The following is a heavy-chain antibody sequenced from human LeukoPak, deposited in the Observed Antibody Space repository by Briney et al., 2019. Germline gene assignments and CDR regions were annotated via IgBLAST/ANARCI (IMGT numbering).Heavy chain of an antibody. D-gene: IGHD3-22*01. CDR3: ARDVDYYDTTRFDP. Sequence: SETLSLTCTVSGASISHYYWSWIRQSAGKGLEWIGRVGRLSTSGITDYNPSLKSRVTMSVDTSKNQFSLKLSSVTAADTAVYYCARDVDYYDTTRFDPWGQGTLVTVSS. J-gene: IGHJ5*02. CDR1: GASISHYY. CDR2: VGRLSTSGIT. V-gene: IGHV4-4*07.